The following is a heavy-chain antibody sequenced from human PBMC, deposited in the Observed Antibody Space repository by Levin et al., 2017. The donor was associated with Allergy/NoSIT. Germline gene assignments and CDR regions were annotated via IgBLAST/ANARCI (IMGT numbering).Heavy chain of an antibody. CDR1: GFSLSTSGMC. J-gene: IGHJ6*02. CDR3: ARIPIKGGSYYGMDV. V-gene: IGHV2-70*01. CDR2: IDWDDDK. Sequence: QTLSLTCTFSGFSLSTSGMCVSWIRQPPGKALEWLALIDWDDDKYYSTSLKTRLTISKDTSKNQVVLTMTNMDPVDTATYYCARIPIKGGSYYGMDVWGQGTTVTVSS. D-gene: IGHD1-26*01.